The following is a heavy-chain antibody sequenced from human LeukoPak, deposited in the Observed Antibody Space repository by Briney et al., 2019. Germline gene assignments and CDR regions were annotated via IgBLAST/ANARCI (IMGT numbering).Heavy chain of an antibody. CDR3: AKEGRIVGATNGFDY. V-gene: IGHV3-23*01. CDR2: ISGSGGST. D-gene: IGHD1-26*01. J-gene: IGHJ4*02. Sequence: TGGSLRLSCAASGFTFSSYAMSWVRQAPGKGLEWVSAISGSGGSTYYADSVKGRFTISRDNSKNTLYLQMNSLRAEDTAVYYCAKEGRIVGATNGFDYWGQGTLVTVSS. CDR1: GFTFSSYA.